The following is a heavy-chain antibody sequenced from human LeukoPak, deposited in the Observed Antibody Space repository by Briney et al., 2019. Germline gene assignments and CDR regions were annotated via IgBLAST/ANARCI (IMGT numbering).Heavy chain of an antibody. CDR1: GVSISSSNSY. D-gene: IGHD5-12*01. Sequence: SETLSLTCTVSGVSISSSNSYWGWIRQPPGKGLEWIGSIYYSGNTYYNVSLKSQVSISIDTSRNQFSLRLTSVTAADTAVYYCARRTESGGYDINWFDPWGQGTLVTVSS. V-gene: IGHV4-39*01. CDR3: ARRTESGGYDINWFDP. J-gene: IGHJ5*02. CDR2: IYYSGNT.